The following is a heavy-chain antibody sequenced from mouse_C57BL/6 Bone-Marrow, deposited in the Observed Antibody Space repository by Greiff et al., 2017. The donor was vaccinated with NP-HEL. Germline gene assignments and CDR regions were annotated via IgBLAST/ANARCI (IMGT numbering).Heavy chain of an antibody. CDR3: TTNWVPFDY. CDR2: IDPENGDT. D-gene: IGHD4-1*01. CDR1: GFNIKDDY. V-gene: IGHV14-4*01. Sequence: EVQLQQSGAELVRPGASVKLSCTASGFNIKDDYMHWVKQRPEQGLEWIGWIDPENGDTEYASKFQGKATITADTSYNTAYLQLSSRTSEDTAVYYCTTNWVPFDYWGQGTTLTVSS. J-gene: IGHJ2*01.